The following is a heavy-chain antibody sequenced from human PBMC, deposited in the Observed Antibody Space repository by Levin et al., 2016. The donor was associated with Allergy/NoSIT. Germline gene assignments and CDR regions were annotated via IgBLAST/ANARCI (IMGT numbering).Heavy chain of an antibody. CDR2: IYHSGST. D-gene: IGHD3-22*01. CDR3: ARIARFYDSSAYYLDF. CDR1: GYSISSNYY. Sequence: SETLSLTCSVSGYSISSNYYWGWIRQPPRKGLEWIGNIYHSGSTYYNPSLKSRVTISVDTSKNQFSLKLSSVTAADTAVYYCARIARFYDSSAYYLDFWGQGTLVTVSS. J-gene: IGHJ4*02. V-gene: IGHV4-38-2*02.